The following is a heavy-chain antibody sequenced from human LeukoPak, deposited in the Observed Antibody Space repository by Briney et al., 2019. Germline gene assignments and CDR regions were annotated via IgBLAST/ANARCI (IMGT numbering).Heavy chain of an antibody. V-gene: IGHV3-21*01. D-gene: IGHD1-26*01. Sequence: GGSLRLSCAASGFTFSSYSMNWVRQAPGKGLEWVSSITSSSSYINYADSVKGRFTISRDSAKNSLYLQMNSLRVEDTAVYYCASGSPAGDYWGQGTLVTVSS. CDR2: ITSSSSYI. CDR1: GFTFSSYS. CDR3: ASGSPAGDY. J-gene: IGHJ4*02.